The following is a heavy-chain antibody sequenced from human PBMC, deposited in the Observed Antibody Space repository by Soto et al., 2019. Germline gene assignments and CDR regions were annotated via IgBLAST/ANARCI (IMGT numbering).Heavy chain of an antibody. Sequence: QVQLLQSGAAVKKPGASVKVSCTASGYTFTTYGMIWVRQAPGQGLDCMGWISTYNGNTKYAERLQGRVTMTTDTTTSTAYMEMRSLRSDATAVYSCGRGPTDSYVNSGDYFVDCGGQGTLVTVSS. V-gene: IGHV1-18*01. CDR1: GYTFTTYG. J-gene: IGHJ4*02. D-gene: IGHD3-22*01. CDR3: GRGPTDSYVNSGDYFVDC. CDR2: ISTYNGNT.